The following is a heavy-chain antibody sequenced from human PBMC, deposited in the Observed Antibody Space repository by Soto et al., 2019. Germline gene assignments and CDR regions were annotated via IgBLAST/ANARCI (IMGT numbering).Heavy chain of an antibody. V-gene: IGHV5-10-1*01. CDR2: IDPSDSYT. Sequence: GESLKISCKGSGYSFTSYWISWVRQMHGKGLEWMGRIDPSDSYTNYSPSFQGHVTISADKSISTAYLQWSSLKASDTAMYYCARVGLADAYYYYGMDVWGQGTTVTVSS. J-gene: IGHJ6*02. CDR3: ARVGLADAYYYYGMDV. CDR1: GYSFTSYW. D-gene: IGHD6-19*01.